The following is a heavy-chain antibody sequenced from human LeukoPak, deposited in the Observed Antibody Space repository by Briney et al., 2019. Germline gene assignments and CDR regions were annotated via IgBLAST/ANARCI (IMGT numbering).Heavy chain of an antibody. CDR1: GGSISNYY. V-gene: IGHV4-59*12. CDR2: IYYSVGT. CDR3: ARGSVRFDY. Sequence: ASETLSLTCTVSGGSISNYYWSWIRQPPGKRLERIGYIYYSVGTYYNPSLKSRVTISVATSKNQCSLKLSSVTAADTALYYCARGSVRFDYWGQGTLVTVSS. J-gene: IGHJ4*02.